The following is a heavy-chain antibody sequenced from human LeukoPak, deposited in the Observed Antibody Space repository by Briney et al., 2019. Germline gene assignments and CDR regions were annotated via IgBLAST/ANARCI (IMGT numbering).Heavy chain of an antibody. CDR3: ARAVVGATPDY. D-gene: IGHD1-26*01. CDR2: ISSSSSYI. V-gene: IGHV3-21*01. J-gene: IGHJ4*02. Sequence: GGSLRLSCAASGFTFSSYRMTWVRQAPGKGLEWVSSISSSSSYIYYADSVKGRFTISRDNAKNSLYLQMNSLRAEDTAVYYCARAVVGATPDYWGQGTLVTVSS. CDR1: GFTFSSYR.